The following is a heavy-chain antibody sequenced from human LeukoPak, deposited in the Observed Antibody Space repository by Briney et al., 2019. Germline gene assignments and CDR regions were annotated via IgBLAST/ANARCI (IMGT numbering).Heavy chain of an antibody. CDR1: GFTFSSYA. CDR2: ISGSGGST. D-gene: IGHD5-18*01. J-gene: IGHJ4*02. Sequence: GGSLRLSCAASGFTFSSYAMSWVRQAPGKGLEWVSAISGSGGSTYYADSVKGRFTISRDNSKNTLYLQMNSLRAEDTAVYYCAKGLGDTDMVKEVYWGQGTLVTVSS. V-gene: IGHV3-23*01. CDR3: AKGLGDTDMVKEVY.